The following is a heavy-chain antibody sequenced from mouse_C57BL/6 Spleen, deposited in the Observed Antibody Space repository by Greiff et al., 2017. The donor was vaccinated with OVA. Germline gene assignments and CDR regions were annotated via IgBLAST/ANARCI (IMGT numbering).Heavy chain of an antibody. CDR2: ISYDGSN. V-gene: IGHV3-6*01. CDR1: GYSITSGYY. J-gene: IGHJ2*01. CDR3: ARLLLRSFYFDY. Sequence: EVQRVESGPGLVKPSQSLSLTCSVTGYSITSGYYWHWIRQFPGNKLEWMGYISYDGSNNYNPSLKNRISITRDTSKNQFFLKLNSVTTEDTATYYCARLLLRSFYFDYWGQGTTRTVSS. D-gene: IGHD1-1*01.